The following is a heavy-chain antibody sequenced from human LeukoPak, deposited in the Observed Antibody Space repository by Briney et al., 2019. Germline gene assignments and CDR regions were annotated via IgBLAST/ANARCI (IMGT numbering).Heavy chain of an antibody. CDR1: GFTFSTAS. J-gene: IGHJ4*02. D-gene: IGHD5-12*01. V-gene: IGHV3-7*01. CDR2: IKQDGSEK. Sequence: PGGSLRLSCAASGFTFSTASLHWVRQAPGKGLEWVANIKQDGSEKYYVDSVKGRFTISRDNAKNSLYLQMNSLRAEDTAVYYCARDAPYSGYDPYNLFDYWGQGTLVTVSS. CDR3: ARDAPYSGYDPYNLFDY.